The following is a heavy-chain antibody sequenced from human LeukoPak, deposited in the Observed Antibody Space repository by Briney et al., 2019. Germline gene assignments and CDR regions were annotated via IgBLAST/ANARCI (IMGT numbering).Heavy chain of an antibody. CDR2: VIPVFGTA. J-gene: IGHJ5*01. Sequence: SVKVSCKASGGTFTSYAVSWVRQAPGQGLEWMGRVIPVFGTANYAQKFQGRVTITADKSTTTAYMELSSLRYEDTAVYYCARMPDSWGQGTLVTLSS. CDR3: ARMPDS. CDR1: GGTFTSYA. V-gene: IGHV1-69*06. D-gene: IGHD2-2*01.